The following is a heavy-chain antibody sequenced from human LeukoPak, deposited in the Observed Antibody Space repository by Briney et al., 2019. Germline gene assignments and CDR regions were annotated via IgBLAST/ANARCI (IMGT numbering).Heavy chain of an antibody. Sequence: GGSLRLSCAASGFTFSTFAMSWVRQAPGKGLEWVSTISGSGGNTYYADSVKGRFTLSRDNSKNTLYLQMNSLRAEDTAVYYCARGGGDSSGYYYDYYFDYWGQGTLVTVSS. CDR2: ISGSGGNT. J-gene: IGHJ4*02. D-gene: IGHD3-22*01. CDR3: ARGGGDSSGYYYDYYFDY. V-gene: IGHV3-23*01. CDR1: GFTFSTFA.